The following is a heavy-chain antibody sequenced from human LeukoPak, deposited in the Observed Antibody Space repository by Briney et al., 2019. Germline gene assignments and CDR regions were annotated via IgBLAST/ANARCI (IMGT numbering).Heavy chain of an antibody. V-gene: IGHV4-38-2*01. CDR3: ARRDPGGNWFDP. D-gene: IGHD4-23*01. J-gene: IGHJ5*02. Sequence: SETLSLTCAVSGYSISSGYYWGWIRRPPGKGLEWIGSIYHSGSTYYNPSLKSRVTISVDTSKNQFSLKLSSVTAADTAVYYCARRDPGGNWFDPWGQGTLVTVSS. CDR2: IYHSGST. CDR1: GYSISSGYY.